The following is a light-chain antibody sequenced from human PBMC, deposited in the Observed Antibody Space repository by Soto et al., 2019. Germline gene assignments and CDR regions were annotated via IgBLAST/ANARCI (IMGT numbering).Light chain of an antibody. Sequence: QPVLTQPPSASVTPGQRVTISCSGSSSNIGSNYVYWYQQLPGTVPQLLIYRNSERPSGVPDRFSGSKSGTSASLAISGLRSEDEADYYCAAWDDSLSGVVFGGGTK. CDR1: SSNIGSNY. V-gene: IGLV1-47*01. CDR3: AAWDDSLSGVV. CDR2: RNS. J-gene: IGLJ2*01.